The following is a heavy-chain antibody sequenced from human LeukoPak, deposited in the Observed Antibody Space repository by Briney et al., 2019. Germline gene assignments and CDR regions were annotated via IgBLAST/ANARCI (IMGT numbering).Heavy chain of an antibody. D-gene: IGHD3-10*01. CDR2: INHSGST. Sequence: SETLSLNCAVYGGSFSGYYWSWIRQPPGKGLEWIAEINHSGSTNYNPSIKSRVTISVDTSKNQFSLKLSSVTAADTAVYYCARRTWVYGSGSIGYFDYWGQGTLVTVSS. J-gene: IGHJ4*02. V-gene: IGHV4-34*01. CDR3: ARRTWVYGSGSIGYFDY. CDR1: GGSFSGYY.